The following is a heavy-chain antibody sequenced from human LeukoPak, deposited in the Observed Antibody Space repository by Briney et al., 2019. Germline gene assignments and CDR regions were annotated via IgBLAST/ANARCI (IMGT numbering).Heavy chain of an antibody. J-gene: IGHJ6*04. D-gene: IGHD3-10*01. CDR1: GFTFSSYG. CDR2: ISGPGGST. V-gene: IGHV3-23*01. Sequence: GGSLRLSCAASGFTFSSYGMTWVRQAPGKGLEWVSAISGPGGSTYYADSVKGRFTISRDNSKNTLYLQMNSLRAEDTAVYYCAKARANMVRGVISVDVWGKGTTVTISS. CDR3: AKARANMVRGVISVDV.